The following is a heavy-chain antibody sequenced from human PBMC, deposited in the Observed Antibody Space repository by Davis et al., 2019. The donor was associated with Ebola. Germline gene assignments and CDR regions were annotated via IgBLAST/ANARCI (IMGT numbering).Heavy chain of an antibody. CDR3: AREEGYCSGGSCYSGYFDY. D-gene: IGHD2-15*01. Sequence: MPSETLSLTCTVSGGSISSYYWSWIRQPPGKGLEWIGEINHSGSTNYNPSLKSRVTISVDTSKNQFSLKLSSVTAADTAVYYCAREEGYCSGGSCYSGYFDYWGQGTLVTVSS. V-gene: IGHV4-34*01. J-gene: IGHJ4*02. CDR2: INHSGST. CDR1: GGSISSYY.